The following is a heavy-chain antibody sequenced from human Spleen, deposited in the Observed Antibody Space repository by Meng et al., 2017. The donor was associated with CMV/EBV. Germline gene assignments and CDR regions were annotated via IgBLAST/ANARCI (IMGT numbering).Heavy chain of an antibody. CDR3: VGGVGWFDP. Sequence: MGKGNGEGVERMGWIRKKKEKKNKAKKFQGRDTMTKDTSTTTAYMELRNLTSDDTAVYYCVGGVGWFDPWGQGTLVTVSS. D-gene: IGHD3-16*01. V-gene: IGHV1-18*01. CDR2: IRKKKEKK. J-gene: IGHJ5*02.